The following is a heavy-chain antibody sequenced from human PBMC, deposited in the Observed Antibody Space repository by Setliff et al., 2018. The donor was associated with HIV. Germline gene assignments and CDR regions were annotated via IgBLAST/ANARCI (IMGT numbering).Heavy chain of an antibody. J-gene: IGHJ6*02. CDR3: VRIDTRGYYGSGSSHYGMDV. CDR1: GYTFTSYA. V-gene: IGHV7-4-1*02. Sequence: GASVKVSCKASGYTFTSYAMNWVRQAPGQGLEWMGWINTNTGNPTYAQGFTGRFVFSLDTSVSTAYPQISSLKAEDTAVYYCVRIDTRGYYGSGSSHYGMDVWGQGTTDTSP. CDR2: INTNTGNP. D-gene: IGHD3-10*01.